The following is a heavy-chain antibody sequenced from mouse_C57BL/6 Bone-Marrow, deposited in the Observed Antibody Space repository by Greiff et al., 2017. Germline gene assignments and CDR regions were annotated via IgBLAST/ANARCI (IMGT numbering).Heavy chain of an antibody. CDR1: GFTFSDYG. CDR2: ISNLAYSI. CDR3: ARGGTTVMDY. V-gene: IGHV5-15*01. D-gene: IGHD1-1*01. J-gene: IGHJ4*01. Sequence: EVKLMESGGGLVQPGGSLKLSCAASGFTFSDYGMAWVRQAPRKGLEWVAFISNLAYSIYYADTVTGRFTIPRENAKNILYLEMSSLRAEDTAMYYCARGGTTVMDYWGQGTSVTDSS.